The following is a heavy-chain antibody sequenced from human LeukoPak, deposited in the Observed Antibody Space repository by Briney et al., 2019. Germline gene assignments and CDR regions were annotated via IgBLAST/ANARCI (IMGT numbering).Heavy chain of an antibody. CDR2: INHSGST. CDR3: ASRSLRFLEWAPGDFDY. CDR1: GGSFSGYY. D-gene: IGHD3-3*01. Sequence: PSETLSLTCAVYGGSFSGYYWSWIRQPPGKGLKWIGEINHSGSTNYNPSLKSRVTISVDTSKNQFSLKLSSVTAADTAVYYCASRSLRFLEWAPGDFDYWGQGTLVTVSS. J-gene: IGHJ4*02. V-gene: IGHV4-34*01.